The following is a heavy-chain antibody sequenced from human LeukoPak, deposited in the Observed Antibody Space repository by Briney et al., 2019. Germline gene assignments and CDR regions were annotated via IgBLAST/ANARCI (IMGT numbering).Heavy chain of an antibody. CDR1: GYTFTSYD. D-gene: IGHD6-13*01. V-gene: IGHV1-18*01. J-gene: IGHJ4*02. Sequence: ASVKVSRKASGYTFTSYDINWVRQATGQGLEWMGWISVYNGNTNYAQKLQGRVTMTTDTSTSTAYMELRSLRSDDTAVYYCARDSIAAAGNFDYWGQGTLVTVSS. CDR3: ARDSIAAAGNFDY. CDR2: ISVYNGNT.